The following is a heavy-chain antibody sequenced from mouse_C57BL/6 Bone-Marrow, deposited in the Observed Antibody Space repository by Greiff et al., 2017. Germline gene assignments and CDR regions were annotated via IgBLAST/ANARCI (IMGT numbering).Heavy chain of an antibody. D-gene: IGHD1-1*01. CDR1: GYAFSSYW. CDR3: ARGGYGSRGGAWFAY. CDR2: IYPGDGDT. J-gene: IGHJ3*01. V-gene: IGHV1-80*01. Sequence: QVQLQQSGAELVKPGASVKISCKASGYAFSSYWMNWVKQRPGKGLEWIGQIYPGDGDTNYNGKFKGKATLTADKSSSTAYMQLSSLTSEDSAVYVCARGGYGSRGGAWFAYWGQGTLVTVSA.